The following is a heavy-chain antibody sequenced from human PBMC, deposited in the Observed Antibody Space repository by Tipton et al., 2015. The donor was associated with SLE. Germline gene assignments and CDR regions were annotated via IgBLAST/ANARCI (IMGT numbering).Heavy chain of an antibody. D-gene: IGHD5-12*01. CDR2: IKSKADGGTT. CDR3: IPRGYSGY. CDR1: GFTFTNAW. J-gene: IGHJ4*02. V-gene: IGHV3-15*01. Sequence: GSLRLSCTVSGFTFTNAWMSWVRQAPGKGLEWVGRIKSKADGGTTDYVAPVKGRFTMSRDDSKNTLYLQMNSLKTEDTAVYYCIPRGYSGYWGQGTLVTVPS.